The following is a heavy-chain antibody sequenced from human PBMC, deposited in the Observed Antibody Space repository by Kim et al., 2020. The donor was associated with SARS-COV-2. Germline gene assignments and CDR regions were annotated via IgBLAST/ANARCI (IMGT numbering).Heavy chain of an antibody. Sequence: GGSLRLSCAASGFTFSSYAMSWVRQAPGKGLEWVSAISGSGGSTYYADSVKGRFTISRDNSKNTLYLQMNSLRAEDTAVYYCAKTYGSGSYYSSYYYYYYGMDVWGQGTTVTVSS. CDR3: AKTYGSGSYYSSYYYYYYGMDV. CDR1: GFTFSSYA. D-gene: IGHD3-10*01. V-gene: IGHV3-23*01. J-gene: IGHJ6*02. CDR2: ISGSGGST.